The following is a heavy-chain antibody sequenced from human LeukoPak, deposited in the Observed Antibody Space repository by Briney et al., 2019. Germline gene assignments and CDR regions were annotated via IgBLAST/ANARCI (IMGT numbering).Heavy chain of an antibody. D-gene: IGHD3-10*01. CDR2: INHSGST. Sequence: PSETLSLTCTVSGGSISGYYWSWIRQPPGKGLEWIGEINHSGSTNYNPSLKSRVTISVDTSKNQFSLKLSSVTAADTAVYYCARGRVRGVMFYWGQGTQVTVSS. V-gene: IGHV4-34*01. CDR1: GGSISGYY. J-gene: IGHJ4*02. CDR3: ARGRVRGVMFY.